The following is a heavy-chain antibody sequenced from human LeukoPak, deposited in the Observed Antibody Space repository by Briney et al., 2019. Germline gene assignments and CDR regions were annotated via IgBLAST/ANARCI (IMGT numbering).Heavy chain of an antibody. CDR2: INHSGST. V-gene: IGHV4-4*02. CDR1: GGSISSSNW. D-gene: IGHD3-10*01. Sequence: SETLSLTCAVSGGSISSSNWWSGVGQPPGKGLEWFGEINHSGSTNYNPSLKSRVTISVDKSKNQFSLKLSSVTAADTAGYYCARAPSRYGAGFYYWGQGTLVTVSS. J-gene: IGHJ4*02. CDR3: ARAPSRYGAGFYY.